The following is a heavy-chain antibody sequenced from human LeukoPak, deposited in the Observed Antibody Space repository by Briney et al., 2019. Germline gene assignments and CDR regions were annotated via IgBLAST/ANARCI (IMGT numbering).Heavy chain of an antibody. D-gene: IGHD6-13*01. J-gene: IGHJ4*02. CDR2: IRSDGGST. CDR3: ATLASGYSSPFDY. V-gene: IGHV3-23*01. Sequence: GGSLRLSCAASGFTSSSYDMSWVRQAPGKGLEWVSFIRSDGGSTLYADSVKGRFTISRDNSKNTLYAEMTSLRAEDTAVYYCATLASGYSSPFDYWDQGTLVTVSS. CDR1: GFTSSSYD.